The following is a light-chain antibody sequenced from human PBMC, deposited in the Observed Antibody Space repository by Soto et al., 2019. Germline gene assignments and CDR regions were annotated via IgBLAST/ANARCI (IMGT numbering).Light chain of an antibody. CDR3: QQRRYWPWT. J-gene: IGKJ1*01. Sequence: EVVLSQSPPTLSLSPGEGATLSCRASQSISPYLAWYQQKRGQAPRLLIYDASNRATGIPARFSGGGSGADFPLTIRSLEPEDFAVYYCQQRRYWPWTFGQGTKVEIK. CDR2: DAS. CDR1: QSISPY. V-gene: IGKV3-11*01.